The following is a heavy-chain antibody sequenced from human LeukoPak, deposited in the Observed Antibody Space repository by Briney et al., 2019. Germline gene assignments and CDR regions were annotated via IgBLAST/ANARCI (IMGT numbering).Heavy chain of an antibody. CDR1: GYIFTGYY. V-gene: IGHV1-2*02. Sequence: PSVKVSCKTSGYIFTGYYIHWVRQAPGQGLEWMGWIISITCGTIYGEDFQGRVTMTRDTYVTRAYMELRSLRSDDTAVYFCARERESGRSDAFDFWGQGTMV. CDR2: IISITCGT. J-gene: IGHJ3*01. CDR3: ARERESGRSDAFDF. D-gene: IGHD3-10*01.